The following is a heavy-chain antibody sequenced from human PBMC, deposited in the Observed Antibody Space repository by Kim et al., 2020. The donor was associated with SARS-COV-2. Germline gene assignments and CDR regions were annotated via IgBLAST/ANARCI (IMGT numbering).Heavy chain of an antibody. D-gene: IGHD3-22*01. CDR1: GFTFSSYA. CDR3: ARGSITMIVH. Sequence: GGSLRLSCAASGFTFSSYAMHWVRQAPGKGLEWVAVISYDGSNKYYADSVKGRFTISRDNSKNTLYLQMNSLRAEDTAVYYCARGSITMIVHWGQGTLVT. J-gene: IGHJ4*02. V-gene: IGHV3-30-3*01. CDR2: ISYDGSNK.